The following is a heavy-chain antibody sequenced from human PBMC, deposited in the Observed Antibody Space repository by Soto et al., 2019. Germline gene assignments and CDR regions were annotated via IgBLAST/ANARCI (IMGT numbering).Heavy chain of an antibody. CDR1: GGTFSSYT. CDR2: IIPILGIA. J-gene: IGHJ4*02. V-gene: IGHV1-69*08. D-gene: IGHD6-13*01. CDR3: ARDIGDYSSSWYYFDY. Sequence: QVQLVQSGAEVKKPGSSVKVSCKASGGTFSSYTISWVRQAPGQGLEWMGRIIPILGIANYAQKFQGRVPITADKPPSTAYMELSSLRSEDTAVYYCARDIGDYSSSWYYFDYWGQGTLVTVSS.